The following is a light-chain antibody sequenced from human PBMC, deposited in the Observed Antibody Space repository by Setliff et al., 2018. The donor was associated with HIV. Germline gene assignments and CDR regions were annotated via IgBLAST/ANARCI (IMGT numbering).Light chain of an antibody. CDR3: QQYLTTPL. V-gene: IGKV4-1*01. Sequence: DIVLTQSPDSLAVSLGERATISCKSSQSLLYSSNNQYSLAWYQQKAGQPPKMLINWASSRAFGVPDRFSGSGSGTDFTLSISSLQAEDVAVYYCQQYLTTPLVGGGTKVDNK. J-gene: IGKJ4*01. CDR1: QSLLYSSNNQYS. CDR2: WAS.